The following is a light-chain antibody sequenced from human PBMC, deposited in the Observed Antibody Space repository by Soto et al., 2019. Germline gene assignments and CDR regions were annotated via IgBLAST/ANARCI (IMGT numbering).Light chain of an antibody. Sequence: QPVLTQSSSASASLGSSVKLTCTLSSGHSSYIIAWHQQQPGKAPRYLMKLEGSGGYDKGSGVPDRFSGSGSGADRYLTISNLQFEDEADYFCETWDTNTWVFGGGTKLTVL. V-gene: IGLV4-60*02. CDR1: SGHSSYI. J-gene: IGLJ3*02. CDR2: LEGSGGY. CDR3: ETWDTNTWV.